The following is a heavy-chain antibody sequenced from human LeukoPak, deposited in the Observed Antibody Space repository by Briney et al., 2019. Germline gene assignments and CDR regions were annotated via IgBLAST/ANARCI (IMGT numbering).Heavy chain of an antibody. CDR3: ARLKATVSIHAYFDY. Sequence: SETLSLTCTVSGGSISGYFWAWIRRPAGKGLEWIGRIYSSESTNYNPSLKSRVTISSDTSKNQFSLELSSVTAADTAVYYCARLKATVSIHAYFDYWGQGTLVTVSS. J-gene: IGHJ4*02. CDR1: GGSISGYF. V-gene: IGHV4-4*07. CDR2: IYSSEST. D-gene: IGHD4-17*01.